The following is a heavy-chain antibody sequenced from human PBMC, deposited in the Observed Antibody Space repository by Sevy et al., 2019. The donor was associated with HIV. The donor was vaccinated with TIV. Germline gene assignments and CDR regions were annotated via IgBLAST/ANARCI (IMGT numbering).Heavy chain of an antibody. J-gene: IGHJ6*02. CDR2: ISSSSSYI. V-gene: IGHV3-21*01. Sequence: GGSLRLSCAASGFTFSSYSMNWVRQAPGKGLEWVSSISSSSSYIYYADSVKGRFTISRDNAKNSLYLQMNSLRAEDTAVNYCASLYRYGSGGNYYYYGMDVWGQGTTVTVSS. CDR1: GFTFSSYS. D-gene: IGHD5-18*01. CDR3: ASLYRYGSGGNYYYYGMDV.